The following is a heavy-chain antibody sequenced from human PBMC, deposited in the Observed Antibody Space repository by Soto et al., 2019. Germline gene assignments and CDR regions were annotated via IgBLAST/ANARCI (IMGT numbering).Heavy chain of an antibody. CDR1: GFTFSSYG. Sequence: PGGSLRLSCAASGFTFSSYGMHWVRQAPGKGLEWVAVISSDGSNKYYADSVKGRFTISRDSSKNTLYLQMNSLRAEDTAVYYCAKSHLGIAAAGRYYYYYGMDVWGQGTTVTVSS. J-gene: IGHJ6*02. CDR3: AKSHLGIAAAGRYYYYYGMDV. V-gene: IGHV3-30*18. CDR2: ISSDGSNK. D-gene: IGHD6-13*01.